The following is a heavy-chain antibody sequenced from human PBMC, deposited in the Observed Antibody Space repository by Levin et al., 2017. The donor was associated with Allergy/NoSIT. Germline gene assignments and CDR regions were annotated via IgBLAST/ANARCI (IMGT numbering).Heavy chain of an antibody. CDR3: AREEYNDNTGPVGFDY. Sequence: SCAASGFTFSDYYMSWIRQAPGKGLEWLAYISSSGSTISYADSVKGRFTISRDNANNSLFLQMNSLRAEDTAVYYCAREEYNDNTGPVGFDYWGQGALVTVSS. V-gene: IGHV3-11*01. J-gene: IGHJ4*02. CDR2: ISSSGSTI. CDR1: GFTFSDYY. D-gene: IGHD3-22*01.